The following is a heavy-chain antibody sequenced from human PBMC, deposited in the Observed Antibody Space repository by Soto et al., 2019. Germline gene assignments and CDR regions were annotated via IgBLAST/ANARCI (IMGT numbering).Heavy chain of an antibody. D-gene: IGHD3-10*01. CDR2: ISGYNGKT. CDR1: GYTFTSFC. V-gene: IGHV1-18*04. Sequence: ASVKVSCKTSGYTFTSFCVSWVLQAPGQGLEWMGWISGYNGKTKYAQTLQGRVTMTADTSTSTVYMELRGLRSDDTAVYFCARDKMIDDYGLGNYDYWGQGTTVTVSS. CDR3: ARDKMIDDYGLGNYDY. J-gene: IGHJ4*02.